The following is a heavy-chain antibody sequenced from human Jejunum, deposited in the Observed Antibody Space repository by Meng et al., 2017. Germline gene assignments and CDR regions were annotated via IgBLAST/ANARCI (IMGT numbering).Heavy chain of an antibody. CDR2: SYSNVYTM. CDR3: ARDFSRYSCYDLANATNFDY. Sequence: GGSLRLSCAASGFTFSDYYMIWIRQAPGKGLEWVSYSYSNVYTMYYADSVKGRVTISRDNTKNSLSLQMNSLRAEDTAVYYCARDFSRYSCYDLANATNFDYWGQGTLVTVSS. D-gene: IGHD5-12*01. CDR1: GFTFSDYY. J-gene: IGHJ4*02. V-gene: IGHV3-11*01.